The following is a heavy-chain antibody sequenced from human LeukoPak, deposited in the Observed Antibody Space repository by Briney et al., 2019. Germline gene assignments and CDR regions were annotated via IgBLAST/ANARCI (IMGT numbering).Heavy chain of an antibody. J-gene: IGHJ4*02. CDR1: GFTFSTYG. D-gene: IGHD4-17*01. V-gene: IGHV3-21*01. CDR3: ARSDYGDYVGDY. CDR2: ISSSGSYI. Sequence: GGSLRLSCAASGFTFSTYGLKWVRQAPGKGLEWLSSISSSGSYISYADSVKGRFTISRDNAENALYLQMNSLRVEDTSVYYCARSDYGDYVGDYWGQGTLVTVSS.